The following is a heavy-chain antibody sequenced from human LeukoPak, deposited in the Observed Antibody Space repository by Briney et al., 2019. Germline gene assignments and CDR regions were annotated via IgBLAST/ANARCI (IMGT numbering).Heavy chain of an antibody. D-gene: IGHD2-2*01. CDR2: INHSGST. V-gene: IGHV4-34*01. Sequence: PSETLSLTCAVYGGSFSGYYWSWIRQPPGKGLEWIGEINHSGSTNYNPSLKSRVTISVDTSKNQFSLKLSSVTAADTAVYYCASKRYCSSTSCRDYWGQGTPVTVSS. CDR1: GGSFSGYY. J-gene: IGHJ4*02. CDR3: ASKRYCSSTSCRDY.